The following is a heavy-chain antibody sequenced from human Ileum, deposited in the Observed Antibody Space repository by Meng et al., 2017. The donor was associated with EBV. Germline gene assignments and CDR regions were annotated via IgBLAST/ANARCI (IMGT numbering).Heavy chain of an antibody. CDR1: GGFVSGDY. V-gene: IGHV4-34*01. Sequence: LVLGVGGVLAPLGSFSLTSSVYGGFVSGDYCSYIRQSPGKRLVWIGEINNSGSSNNNPSHKSRVPISVDTSKNQCSQNLTSITAADTAVYYCAREARSSGYHTGIGPWGQGTLVTVSS. J-gene: IGHJ5*02. CDR3: AREARSSGYHTGIGP. D-gene: IGHD3-22*01. CDR2: INNSGSS.